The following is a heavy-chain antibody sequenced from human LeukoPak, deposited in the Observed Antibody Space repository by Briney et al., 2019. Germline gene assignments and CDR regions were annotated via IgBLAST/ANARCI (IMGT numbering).Heavy chain of an antibody. CDR3: ARGPPNWGYDY. V-gene: IGHV1-8*01. CDR1: GYTFTSYD. Sequence: GASVKVSCKASGYTFTSYDFNWVRQATGQRPEWMGWMSPNSGDTGYAQKFQDRVTMTRNTSISTAYMELSSLRSDDTAVYYCARGPPNWGYDYWGPGTLVTDSS. J-gene: IGHJ4*02. CDR2: MSPNSGDT. D-gene: IGHD7-27*01.